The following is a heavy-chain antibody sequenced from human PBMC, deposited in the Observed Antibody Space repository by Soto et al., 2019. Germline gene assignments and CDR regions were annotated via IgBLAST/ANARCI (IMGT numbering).Heavy chain of an antibody. CDR1: GFTFSSYA. CDR2: ISGSGGST. Sequence: PGGSLRLSCAASGFTFSSYAMSWVRQAPGKGLEWVSAISGSGGSTYYADSVKGRFTISRDNSKNTLYLQMNSLRAEDTAVYYCAKDPYSSGWYGGGGYWGQGTLVTVSS. D-gene: IGHD6-19*01. V-gene: IGHV3-23*01. J-gene: IGHJ4*02. CDR3: AKDPYSSGWYGGGGY.